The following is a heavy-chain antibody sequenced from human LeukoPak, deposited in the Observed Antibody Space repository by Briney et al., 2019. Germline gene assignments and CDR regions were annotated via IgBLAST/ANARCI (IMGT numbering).Heavy chain of an antibody. J-gene: IGHJ4*02. Sequence: GASVKVSCKASGYTFTSYGISWVRQAPGQGLEWMGWMNPNSGNTGYAQKFQGRVTMTRNTSISTAYMELSSLRSEDTAVYYCARGDNYGDYDYWGQGTLVTVSS. CDR1: GYTFTSYG. CDR3: ARGDNYGDYDY. D-gene: IGHD4-17*01. V-gene: IGHV1-8*02. CDR2: MNPNSGNT.